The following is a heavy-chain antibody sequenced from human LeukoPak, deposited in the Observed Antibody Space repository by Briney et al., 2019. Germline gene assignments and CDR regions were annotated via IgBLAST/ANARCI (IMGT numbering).Heavy chain of an antibody. J-gene: IGHJ4*02. Sequence: GGSLRLSCAASGFPFSNYAMTWVRQAPGKGLEWVSAISGSGLSTYYADSVQGRLTISRDNSQNMLYLQMNSLRAEDTAVYYCAKRARAAVSSYYFDCWGQGSQVTVSS. V-gene: IGHV3-23*01. D-gene: IGHD6-13*01. CDR1: GFPFSNYA. CDR3: AKRARAAVSSYYFDC. CDR2: ISGSGLST.